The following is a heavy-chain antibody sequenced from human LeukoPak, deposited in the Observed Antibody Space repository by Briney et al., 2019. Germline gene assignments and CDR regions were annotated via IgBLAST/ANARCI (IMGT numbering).Heavy chain of an antibody. V-gene: IGHV1-8*03. CDR3: ARAHPDYDFWSGYYNDY. CDR1: GYTFTNYD. J-gene: IGHJ4*02. CDR2: LNPNNDHT. Sequence: GASVKVSCKASGYTFTNYDISWVRQATGQGLEWMGWLNPNNDHTGYAQKFQGRVTITRSTSIRTAYMELSSLRSEDTAVYYCARAHPDYDFWSGYYNDYWGQGTLVTVSS. D-gene: IGHD3-3*01.